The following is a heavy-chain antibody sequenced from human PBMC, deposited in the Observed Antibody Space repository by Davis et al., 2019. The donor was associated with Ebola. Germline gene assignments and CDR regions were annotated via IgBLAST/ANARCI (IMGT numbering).Heavy chain of an antibody. Sequence: GESLKISCAASGFTFSGSAMHWVRQASGKGLEWVGRIRSKANSYATAYAASVKGRFTISRDDSKNTAYLQMNSLRAEDTAVYYCARDPFPLPYWGQGTLVTVSS. V-gene: IGHV3-73*01. CDR1: GFTFSGSA. D-gene: IGHD2/OR15-2a*01. CDR3: ARDPFPLPY. CDR2: IRSKANSYAT. J-gene: IGHJ4*02.